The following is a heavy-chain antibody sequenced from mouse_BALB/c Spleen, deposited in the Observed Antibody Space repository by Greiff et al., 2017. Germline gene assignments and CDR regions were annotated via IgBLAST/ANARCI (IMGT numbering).Heavy chain of an antibody. D-gene: IGHD2-2*01. CDR1: GFTFSSFG. CDR2: ISSGSSTI. Sequence: EVQLVESGGGLVQPGGSRKLSCAASGFTFSSFGMHWVRQAPEKGLEWVAYISSGSSTIYYADTVKGRFTISRDNPKNTLFLQMTSLRSEDTAMYYCVRLRCAMDYWGQGTSVTVSS. V-gene: IGHV5-17*02. J-gene: IGHJ4*01. CDR3: VRLRCAMDY.